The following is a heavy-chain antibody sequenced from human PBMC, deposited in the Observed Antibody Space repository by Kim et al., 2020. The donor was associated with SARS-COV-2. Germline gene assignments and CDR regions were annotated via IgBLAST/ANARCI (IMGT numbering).Heavy chain of an antibody. CDR3: ARDKVPLNGDYGDYTHPNSPAFDI. CDR2: IIPIFGTA. J-gene: IGHJ3*02. Sequence: SVKVSCKASGGTFSSYAISWVRQAPGQGLEWMGGIIPIFGTANYAQKFQGRVTITADESTSTAYMELSSLRSEDTAVYYCARDKVPLNGDYGDYTHPNSPAFDIWGQGTMVTVSS. V-gene: IGHV1-69*13. D-gene: IGHD4-17*01. CDR1: GGTFSSYA.